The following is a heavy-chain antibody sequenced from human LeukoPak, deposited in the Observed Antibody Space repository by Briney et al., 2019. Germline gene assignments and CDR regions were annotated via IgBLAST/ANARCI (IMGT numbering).Heavy chain of an antibody. J-gene: IGHJ4*02. D-gene: IGHD6-13*01. Sequence: PSETLSLTCTVSGGSISSSSYYWGWIRQPPGKGLEWIGSIYYSGSTYYNPSLKTRVTISVDTSKNQFSLKLSSVTAADTAVYYCARRDSSSWYVRGFDCWGRGTLVTVSS. CDR1: GGSISSSSYY. V-gene: IGHV4-39*01. CDR3: ARRDSSSWYVRGFDC. CDR2: IYYSGST.